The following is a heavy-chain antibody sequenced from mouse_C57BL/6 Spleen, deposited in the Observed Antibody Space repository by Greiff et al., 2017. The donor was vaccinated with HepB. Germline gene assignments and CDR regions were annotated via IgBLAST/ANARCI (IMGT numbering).Heavy chain of an antibody. V-gene: IGHV7-1*01. CDR2: SRNKANDYTT. Sequence: EVQGVESGGGLVQSGRSLRLSCATSGFTFSDFYMEWVRQAPGKGLEWIAASRNKANDYTTEYSASVKGRFIVSRDTSQSILYLQMNALRAEDTAIYYCARDALLGGAMDYWGQGTSVTVSS. D-gene: IGHD1-1*01. J-gene: IGHJ4*01. CDR1: GFTFSDFY. CDR3: ARDALLGGAMDY.